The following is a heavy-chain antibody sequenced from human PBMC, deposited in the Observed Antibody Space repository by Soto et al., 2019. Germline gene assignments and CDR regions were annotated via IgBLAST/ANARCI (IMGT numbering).Heavy chain of an antibody. CDR1: GGSISSGGYS. V-gene: IGHV4-30-2*01. Sequence: QLQLQESGSGLVKPSQTLSLTCAVSGGSISSGGYSWSWIRQPPGKGLEWIGYIYHSGSTYYNPSLKSRVTISVDRSKNQFSLKLSSVTAADTAVYYCAREGYCSGGSCYSNWFDPWGQGTLVTVSS. D-gene: IGHD2-15*01. CDR3: AREGYCSGGSCYSNWFDP. J-gene: IGHJ5*02. CDR2: IYHSGST.